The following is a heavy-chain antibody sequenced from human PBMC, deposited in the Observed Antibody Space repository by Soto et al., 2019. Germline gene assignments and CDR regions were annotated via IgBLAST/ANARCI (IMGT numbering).Heavy chain of an antibody. CDR2: INPNSGGT. CDR3: AREDYYASYGMDV. V-gene: IGHV1-2*02. CDR1: GYTFTGYY. Sequence: ASVKVSCKASGYTFTGYYMHWVRQAPGQGLEWMGWINPNSGGTNYAQKFQGRVTMTRDTSISTAYMELSSLRSEDTAVYYCAREDYYASYGMDVWGQGTTVTV. J-gene: IGHJ6*02.